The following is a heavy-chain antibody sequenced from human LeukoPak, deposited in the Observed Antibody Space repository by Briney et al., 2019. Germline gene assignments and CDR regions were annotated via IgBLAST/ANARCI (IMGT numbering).Heavy chain of an antibody. D-gene: IGHD3-16*01. J-gene: IGHJ4*02. Sequence: PGGSLRLSCAASGFTFNSYGLHWVRQAPGKGLEWVAFIRYDGSNKYYADSVKGRFAISRDNSKNTLYLQMNSLRAEDTAVHYCARDSQNYDYVWGSYCPLDYWGQGTLVTVSS. CDR2: IRYDGSNK. CDR1: GFTFNSYG. V-gene: IGHV3-30*02. CDR3: ARDSQNYDYVWGSYCPLDY.